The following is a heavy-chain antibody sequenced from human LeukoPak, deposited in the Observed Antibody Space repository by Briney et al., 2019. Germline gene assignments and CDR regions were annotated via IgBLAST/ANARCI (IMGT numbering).Heavy chain of an antibody. CDR3: ARLRDNWNVCVFDI. D-gene: IGHD1-1*01. CDR1: GGSISSYY. Sequence: PSETLSLTCTVSGGSISSYYWSWIRQPAGKGLEWIGRIYTSGSTNYNPSLKSRVTMSVDTSKNQFSLKLSSVTAADTAVYYSARLRDNWNVCVFDIWGQGTMVTISS. V-gene: IGHV4-4*07. J-gene: IGHJ3*02. CDR2: IYTSGST.